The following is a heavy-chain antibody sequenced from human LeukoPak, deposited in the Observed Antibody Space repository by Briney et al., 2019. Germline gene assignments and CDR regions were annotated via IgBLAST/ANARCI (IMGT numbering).Heavy chain of an antibody. J-gene: IGHJ5*02. V-gene: IGHV4-34*01. CDR3: ARREMATPLRFDP. D-gene: IGHD5-24*01. Sequence: SETLSLTCAVYGGSFSGYYWSWIRQPPGKGLEWIGSIYYSGSTYYNPSLKSRVTISVDTSKNQFSLKLSSVTAADTAVYYCARREMATPLRFDPWGQGTLVTVSS. CDR1: GGSFSGYY. CDR2: IYYSGST.